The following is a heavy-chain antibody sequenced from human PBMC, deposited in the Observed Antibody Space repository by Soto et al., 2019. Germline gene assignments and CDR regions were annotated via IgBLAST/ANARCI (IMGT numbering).Heavy chain of an antibody. CDR3: AGLYTSQRDWEGYYFYDLDV. CDR1: GASISSDNYY. D-gene: IGHD1-26*01. V-gene: IGHV4-39*01. J-gene: IGHJ6*02. Sequence: SETLSLTXTVSGASISSDNYYWGWIRQPPGKGLEWIGNIYYSRNTYYNPSLKSRVTLSVDTSKNQFSLRLSSVTAADTAIYFCAGLYTSQRDWEGYYFYDLDVWGHGTTVTVSS. CDR2: IYYSRNT.